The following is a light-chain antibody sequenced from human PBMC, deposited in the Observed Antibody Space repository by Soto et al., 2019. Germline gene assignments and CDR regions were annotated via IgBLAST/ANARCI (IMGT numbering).Light chain of an antibody. Sequence: EIVLTQSPGTLSLSPGEKATLSCRASQSVSNNYLAWYQQKPGQAPRLLIYGASSRATGIPDRFSGSGSGTAFTLTISRLEPEDFAVYYCQQYGTSRAFGQGTKVEIK. V-gene: IGKV3-20*01. J-gene: IGKJ1*01. CDR3: QQYGTSRA. CDR1: QSVSNNY. CDR2: GAS.